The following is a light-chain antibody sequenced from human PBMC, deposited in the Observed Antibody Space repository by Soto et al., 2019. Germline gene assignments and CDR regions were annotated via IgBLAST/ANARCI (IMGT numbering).Light chain of an antibody. J-gene: IGKJ1*01. CDR1: QTVTNKS. CDR3: QQYGSSGT. CDR2: GAS. Sequence: EIVLTQSPATLSLSPGERATLSCRASQTVTNKSLAWYQQKAGQAPRLLIYGASNRATGIPDRFSGSGSGTDFTLTISRLEPEDFAVYYCQQYGSSGTFGQGTKVDI. V-gene: IGKV3-20*01.